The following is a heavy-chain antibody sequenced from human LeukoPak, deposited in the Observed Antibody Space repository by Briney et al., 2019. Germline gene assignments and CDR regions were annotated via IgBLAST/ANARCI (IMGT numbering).Heavy chain of an antibody. Sequence: ASVKGSCKASGGSFSSYAISWVRQAPGQGLEWMGSLVPILGIANHAQKFQGRVTLTADKSTSTAYMELSSLRYEDTAVYYCARDFRVGATAAFYFDYWAQGTLVTVSS. CDR2: LVPILGIA. CDR3: ARDFRVGATAAFYFDY. V-gene: IGHV1-69*04. J-gene: IGHJ4*02. CDR1: GGSFSSYA. D-gene: IGHD1-26*01.